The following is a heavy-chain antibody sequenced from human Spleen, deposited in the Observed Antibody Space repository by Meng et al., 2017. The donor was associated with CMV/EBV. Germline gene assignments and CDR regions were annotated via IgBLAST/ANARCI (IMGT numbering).Heavy chain of an antibody. V-gene: IGHV3-23*01. D-gene: IGHD2-15*01. J-gene: IGHJ4*02. CDR3: AKSSIVLLLSAATDFDF. CDR1: FTFSDYA. CDR2: ISGSGGDT. Sequence: FTFSDYAMSWVRQAPGKGLECVSSISGSGGDTYYADSVKGRFTISRDKSTNTLSLQMTSLRADDTAVYYCAKSSIVLLLSAATDFDFWGQGTLVTVSS.